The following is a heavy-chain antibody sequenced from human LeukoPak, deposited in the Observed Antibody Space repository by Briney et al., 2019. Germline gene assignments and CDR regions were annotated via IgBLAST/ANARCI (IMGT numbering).Heavy chain of an antibody. D-gene: IGHD2-21*02. CDR2: SNHFGST. V-gene: IGHV4-34*01. CDR1: GESFSGYF. Sequence: SETLSLTCAVSGESFSGYFWTWIRQPPGKGLEWIGESNHFGSTDYNPSLKSRVTISVDTSKNQFSLKLSSVTAADTAVYYCATFRASVTAHAFDIWGQGTMVTVSS. J-gene: IGHJ3*02. CDR3: ATFRASVTAHAFDI.